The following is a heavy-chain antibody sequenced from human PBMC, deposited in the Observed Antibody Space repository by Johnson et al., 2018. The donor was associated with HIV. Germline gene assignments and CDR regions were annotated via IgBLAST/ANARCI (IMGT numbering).Heavy chain of an antibody. D-gene: IGHD6-19*01. Sequence: QVQLVESGGGVVQPGRSLRLSCAASGFTFSSYVMHWVRQAPGKGLEWVAVISYDGSKKYADSVKGRFTISRDNSKNTLYLQMGSLRAEDMAVYYCARGVTVAGTKGQIAFDIWGQGTMVTVSS. J-gene: IGHJ3*02. CDR2: ISYDGSKK. CDR3: ARGVTVAGTKGQIAFDI. V-gene: IGHV3-30*14. CDR1: GFTFSSYV.